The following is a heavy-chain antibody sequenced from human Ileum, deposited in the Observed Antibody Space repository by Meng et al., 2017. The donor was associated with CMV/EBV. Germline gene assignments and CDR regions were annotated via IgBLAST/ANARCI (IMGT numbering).Heavy chain of an antibody. CDR1: GFTFSSYA. V-gene: IGHV3-23*01. Sequence: GGSLRLSCAASGFTFSSYAMNWVRQAPGKGLEWVSALSGSSGSTYYADSVKGRFTIYRDNSKNSLYLEMNSLRAEDTAIYYCAKERWGIGTGIDYWGQGTLVTVSS. CDR2: LSGSSGST. J-gene: IGHJ4*02. CDR3: AKERWGIGTGIDY. D-gene: IGHD1-1*01.